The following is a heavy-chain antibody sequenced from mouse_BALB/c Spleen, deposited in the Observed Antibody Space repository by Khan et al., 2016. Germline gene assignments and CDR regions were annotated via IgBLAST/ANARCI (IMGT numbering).Heavy chain of an antibody. CDR2: INSNGGST. CDR1: GFTFSSYG. Sequence: EVELVESGGGLVQPGGSLKLSCAASGFTFSSYGMSWVHQTPDKRLELVATINSNGGSTYYPDSVKGRFTISRDNAKNTLYLQMSSLKSEDTAMYYCARGGLRWFDYWGQGTTLTVSS. CDR3: ARGGLRWFDY. V-gene: IGHV5-6-3*01. D-gene: IGHD1-1*01. J-gene: IGHJ2*01.